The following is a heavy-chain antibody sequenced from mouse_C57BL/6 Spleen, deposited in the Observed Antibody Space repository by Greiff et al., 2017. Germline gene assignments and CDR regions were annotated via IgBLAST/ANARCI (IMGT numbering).Heavy chain of an antibody. CDR1: GFTFSDYG. CDR3: ARGEYEEDISYGNYPYYAMDY. J-gene: IGHJ4*01. D-gene: IGHD2-1*01. V-gene: IGHV5-17*01. CDR2: ISSGSSTI. Sequence: EVKVVESGGGLVKPRGSLKLSCAASGFTFSDYGMHWVRQAPEKGLEWVAYISSGSSTIYYADTVKGRFTISRDNAKNPLFLQMTSLRSEDTAMYYCARGEYEEDISYGNYPYYAMDYWGQGTSVTVSS.